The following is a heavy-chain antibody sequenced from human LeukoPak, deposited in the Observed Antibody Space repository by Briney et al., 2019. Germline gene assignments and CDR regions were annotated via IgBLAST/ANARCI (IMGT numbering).Heavy chain of an antibody. CDR2: IYSGGST. Sequence: GGSLRLSCAASGFTFSTYPMHWVRQAPGQGLEWVSVIYSGGSTDHADSVQGRFTISRDNSRNTLYLQMISLRVEDTAVYYCAYSSSSWDYFDYWGQGTLVTVSS. V-gene: IGHV3-53*01. CDR1: GFTFSTYP. J-gene: IGHJ4*02. CDR3: AYSSSSWDYFDY. D-gene: IGHD6-19*01.